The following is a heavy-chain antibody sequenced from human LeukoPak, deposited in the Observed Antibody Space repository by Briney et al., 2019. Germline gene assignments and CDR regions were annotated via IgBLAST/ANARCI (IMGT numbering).Heavy chain of an antibody. J-gene: IGHJ4*02. Sequence: GGSLRLSCAASGFTFSSYAMSWVRQAPGKGLEWVSAISGSGSSTYYADSVKGRFTISRDNAKNSLYLQMNSLRAEDTAVYYCARDWGEYYFDYWGQGTLVTVSS. CDR3: ARDWGEYYFDY. D-gene: IGHD3-16*01. V-gene: IGHV3-23*01. CDR1: GFTFSSYA. CDR2: ISGSGSST.